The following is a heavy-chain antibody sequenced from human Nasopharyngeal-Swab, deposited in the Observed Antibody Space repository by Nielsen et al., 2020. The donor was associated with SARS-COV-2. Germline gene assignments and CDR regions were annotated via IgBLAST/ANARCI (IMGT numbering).Heavy chain of an antibody. CDR3: ARERLTPPNWFDP. CDR2: INPNSGDT. CDR1: GYTFTGYY. V-gene: IGHV1-2*04. D-gene: IGHD1-14*01. J-gene: IGHJ5*02. Sequence: ASVKVSCKPSGYTFTGYYLHWVRQAPGQGLEWMGWINPNSGDTNYAQKFQGWVTMTRDTSISTAYMELSRLRSDDTAVYFCARERLTPPNWFDPWGQGTLVTVSS.